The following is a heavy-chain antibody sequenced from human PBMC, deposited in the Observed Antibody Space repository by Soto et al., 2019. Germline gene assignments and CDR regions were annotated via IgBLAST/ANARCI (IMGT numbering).Heavy chain of an antibody. J-gene: IGHJ4*02. CDR3: AKDVNNDVLAGYYYC. V-gene: IGHV3-23*01. CDR2: IRGTGGT. D-gene: IGHD3-9*01. Sequence: TGGSLRLSCASSEVTLSSYGMSWVRQAPGMGLEWVSTIRGTGGTYYADSVKGRFTISRDNSKNTLYLQMNSLRAEDTAVYYCAKDVNNDVLAGYYYCWGQGTLVTVSS. CDR1: EVTLSSYG.